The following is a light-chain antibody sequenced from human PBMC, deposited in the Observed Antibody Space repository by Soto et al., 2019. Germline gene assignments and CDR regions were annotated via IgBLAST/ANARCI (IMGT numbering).Light chain of an antibody. V-gene: IGKV1-12*01. CDR3: QQSHTFPYT. J-gene: IGKJ2*01. CDR1: RDISKW. CDR2: AAS. Sequence: DIQMTQSPSSVSASEGDRVIITCRATRDISKWAAWYQQKPGRAPSLLIYAASNLQSGVPSRFSGSGSGTDFTLTISGLQPDDFATYYCQQSHTFPYTFGQGTKVDIK.